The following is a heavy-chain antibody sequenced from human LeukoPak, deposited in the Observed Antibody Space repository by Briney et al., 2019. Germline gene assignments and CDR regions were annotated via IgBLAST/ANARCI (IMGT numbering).Heavy chain of an antibody. J-gene: IGHJ3*02. V-gene: IGHV3-7*01. D-gene: IGHD2-15*01. Sequence: GGSLRLSCAASGFTFSSYWMSWVRQAPGKGLEWVANIKQDGSEKYYVDSVKGRFTISRDNAKNSLYLQMNSLRAEDTAVYYCARRARDCSSGTCYFDTFDIWGQGTMVTVSS. CDR3: ARRARDCSSGTCYFDTFDI. CDR1: GFTFSSYW. CDR2: IKQDGSEK.